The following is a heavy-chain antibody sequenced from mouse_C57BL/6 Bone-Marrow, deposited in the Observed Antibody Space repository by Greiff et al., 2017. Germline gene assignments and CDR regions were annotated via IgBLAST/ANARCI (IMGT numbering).Heavy chain of an antibody. Sequence: QVQLQQPGAELVMPGASVKLSCKASGYTFTSYWMHWVKQRPGQGLEWIGEIDPSDNYTNYNQKFKGKATLTVDKSSITAYMQLSSLTSEDSALCYFARGRNSSYGSWFSYWGQGHLVTVSA. CDR2: IDPSDNYT. V-gene: IGHV1-69*01. D-gene: IGHD1-1*01. CDR3: ARGRNSSYGSWFSY. J-gene: IGHJ3*01. CDR1: GYTFTSYW.